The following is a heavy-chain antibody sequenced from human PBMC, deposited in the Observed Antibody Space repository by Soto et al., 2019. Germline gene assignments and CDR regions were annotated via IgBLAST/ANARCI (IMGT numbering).Heavy chain of an antibody. V-gene: IGHV4-30-4*01. Sequence: SETLSLTCTVSGGSISSGDYYGNWIRQPQGKGLEGIGHIFYTGSTYYKPSLKSRLTISLDTSKNQFSLKLSSVTAADTAVYYCAAQPPAGSYYDLGSYYYYYGMDVWGQGTTVTVSS. CDR2: IFYTGST. J-gene: IGHJ6*02. D-gene: IGHD3-10*01. CDR1: GGSISSGDYY. CDR3: AAQPPAGSYYDLGSYYYYYGMDV.